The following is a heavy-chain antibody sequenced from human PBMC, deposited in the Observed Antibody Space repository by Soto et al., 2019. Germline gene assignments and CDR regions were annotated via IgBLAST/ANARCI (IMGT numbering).Heavy chain of an antibody. V-gene: IGHV4-34*09. D-gene: IGHD6-6*01. J-gene: IGHJ6*02. CDR3: AREAYSSSYYYYYGMDV. Sequence: SETLSLTCAVYDGSFSGHSWSWIRQHPGEGLEWIGEIYHSGSTNYNPSLKSRVTISVDTSKNQFSLKLSSVTAADTAVYYCAREAYSSSYYYYYGMDVWGQGTTVTVSS. CDR2: IYHSGST. CDR1: DGSFSGHS.